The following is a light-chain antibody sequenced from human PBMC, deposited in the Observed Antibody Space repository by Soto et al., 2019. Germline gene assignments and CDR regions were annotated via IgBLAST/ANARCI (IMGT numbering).Light chain of an antibody. J-gene: IGKJ1*01. Sequence: DIVMTQSPLSLPVTPGEPASISCRSSQSLLHSNGYNYLDWYLQKPGQSPQLLIYWGSNRASGVPDRFSGSGSCTDFTLKINRVEAEDVGVYFCKQGLQSPPTFRQGTKVEIK. CDR2: WGS. V-gene: IGKV2-28*01. CDR3: KQGLQSPPT. CDR1: QSLLHSNGYNY.